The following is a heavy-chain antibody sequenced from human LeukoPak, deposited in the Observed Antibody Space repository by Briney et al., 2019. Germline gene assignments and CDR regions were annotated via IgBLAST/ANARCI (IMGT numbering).Heavy chain of an antibody. CDR3: ARDQTTGYSSGSNWFDP. Sequence: SETLSLTCTVSGGSISSSDYYWGWIRQPPGKGLEWIGNIYYSGSTYYNPSLKSRVTISVDTSKNQFSLELNSVTAADTAVYYCARDQTTGYSSGSNWFDPWGQGTPVTVSS. CDR2: IYYSGST. J-gene: IGHJ5*02. V-gene: IGHV4-39*07. CDR1: GGSISSSDYY. D-gene: IGHD6-19*01.